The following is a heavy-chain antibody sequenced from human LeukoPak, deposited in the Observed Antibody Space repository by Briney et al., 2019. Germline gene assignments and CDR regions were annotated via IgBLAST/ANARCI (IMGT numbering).Heavy chain of an antibody. D-gene: IGHD2-2*01. V-gene: IGHV3-30*18. CDR2: ISYDGSNK. CDR1: GFTFSSYG. CDR3: AKPIGVVPPPFDN. J-gene: IGHJ4*02. Sequence: GGSLRLPCAASGFTFSSYGMHWVRQAPGKGLEWVAVISYDGSNKYYADSVKGRFTISRDNSKNTLYLQMNSLRAEDTAVYYWAKPIGVVPPPFDNWAREPLVTVS.